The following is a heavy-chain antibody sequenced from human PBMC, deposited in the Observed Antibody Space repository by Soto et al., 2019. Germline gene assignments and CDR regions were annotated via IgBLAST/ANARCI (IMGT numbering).Heavy chain of an antibody. CDR2: IYYSGST. Sequence: SETLSLTCTVSGGSISSGDYYWSWIRQPPGKGLEWIGYIYYSGSTYYNPSLKSRVTISVDTSKNQFSLKLSSVTAADTAGYYCASSRDNWFDPWGQGTLVTVSS. D-gene: IGHD6-6*01. CDR3: ASSRDNWFDP. V-gene: IGHV4-30-4*01. J-gene: IGHJ5*02. CDR1: GGSISSGDYY.